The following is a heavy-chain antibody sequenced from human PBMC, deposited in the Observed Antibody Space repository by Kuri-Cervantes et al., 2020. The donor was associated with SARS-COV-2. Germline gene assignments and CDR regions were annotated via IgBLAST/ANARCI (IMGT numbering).Heavy chain of an antibody. V-gene: IGHV3-23*01. CDR2: ISASGGSA. D-gene: IGHD6-13*01. CDR1: GFTFADYA. J-gene: IGHJ6*02. Sequence: GESLKISCAASGFTFADYAMSWVRQAPGKGLEWVSSISASGGSANYADSVKGRLTVSRDNSKNTLYLQMNSLRAEDTAVYHCAKPEAAGPFYYGMDVWGQGTTVTVSS. CDR3: AKPEAAGPFYYGMDV.